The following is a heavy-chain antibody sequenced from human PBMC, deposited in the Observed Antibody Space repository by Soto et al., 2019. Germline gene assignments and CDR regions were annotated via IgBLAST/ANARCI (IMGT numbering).Heavy chain of an antibody. J-gene: IGHJ4*02. CDR1: GYTFTDYS. D-gene: IGHD6-19*01. CDR2: INPGNGNT. Sequence: ASVKVSCKASGYTFTDYSLQWVRQAPGQRLEWMGWINPGNGNTKYSQKFQGRVTITRDTSASTAYMELSSLRSEDTAVYYCARAVAVAADFDYWGQGTLVTVSS. V-gene: IGHV1-3*01. CDR3: ARAVAVAADFDY.